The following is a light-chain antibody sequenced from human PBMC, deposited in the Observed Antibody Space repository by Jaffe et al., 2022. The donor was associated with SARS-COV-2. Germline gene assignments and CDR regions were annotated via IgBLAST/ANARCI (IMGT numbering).Light chain of an antibody. J-gene: IGKJ2*01. V-gene: IGKV3-20*01. Sequence: IVLTQSPGTLSLSPGERATLSCRASQSVSSSNLAWYQQKPGQAPRLVIYGASSRATGIPDRFSGSGSGTDFTLTISRLEPEDFAVYYCQQYGSSPLYTFGQGTKLEIK. CDR2: GAS. CDR1: QSVSSSN. CDR3: QQYGSSPLYT.